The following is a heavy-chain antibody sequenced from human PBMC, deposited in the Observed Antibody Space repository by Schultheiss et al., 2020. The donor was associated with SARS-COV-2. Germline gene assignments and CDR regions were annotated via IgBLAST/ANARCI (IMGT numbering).Heavy chain of an antibody. Sequence: GGSLRLSCSASGFTFSSYAMHWVRQAPGEGLEYVSAISSNGGSTYYADSVKGRFTISRDNSKNTLYLQMSSLRAEDTAVYYCVKDDCISTSCVYYYYYYMDVWGQGTTGTVSS. CDR2: ISSNGGST. CDR3: VKDDCISTSCVYYYYYYMDV. V-gene: IGHV3-64D*09. J-gene: IGHJ6*03. CDR1: GFTFSSYA. D-gene: IGHD2-2*01.